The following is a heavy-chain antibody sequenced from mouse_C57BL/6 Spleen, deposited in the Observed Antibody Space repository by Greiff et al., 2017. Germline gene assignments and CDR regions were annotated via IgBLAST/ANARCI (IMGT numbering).Heavy chain of an antibody. D-gene: IGHD2-2*01. J-gene: IGHJ4*01. CDR1: GFSLTSYG. CDR3: ARGLRRGVYYAMDY. Sequence: VQLMESGPGLVQPSQSLSITCTVSGFSLTSYGVHWVRQSPGKGLEWLGVIWSGGSTDYNAAFISRLSISKDNSKSQVFFKMNSLQADDTAIYYCARGLRRGVYYAMDYWGQGTSVTVSS. CDR2: IWSGGST. V-gene: IGHV2-2*01.